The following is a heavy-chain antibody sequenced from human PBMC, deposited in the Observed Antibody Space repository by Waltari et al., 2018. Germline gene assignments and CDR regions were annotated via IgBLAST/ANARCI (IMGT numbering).Heavy chain of an antibody. CDR2: INPKSGGT. V-gene: IGHV1-2*02. D-gene: IGHD6-19*01. Sequence: QVQRVQSGAEVTKPGSSVEVTRTASGSTFTGYDMHWVRQAPGQGPEWVAWINPKSGGTNYAQKFQGRVTMTRDTSISTAYMELSRLRADDTAVYYCARGQWLPPTRNDAFDIWGQGTMVTVSS. CDR1: GSTFTGYD. CDR3: ARGQWLPPTRNDAFDI. J-gene: IGHJ3*02.